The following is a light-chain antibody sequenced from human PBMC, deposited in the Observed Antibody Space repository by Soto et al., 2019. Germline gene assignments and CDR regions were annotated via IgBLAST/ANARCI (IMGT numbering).Light chain of an antibody. J-gene: IGKJ5*01. V-gene: IGKV3-15*01. Sequence: EIVMTQSPATLSVSPGERATLSCRASQSVSSNLAWYQQKPGQAPRLLIYGASTRATGIPARFSGSGSGTEFTLTISSLQSEDFATYYCQQANSFPLTFGQGTRLEIK. CDR3: QQANSFPLT. CDR2: GAS. CDR1: QSVSSN.